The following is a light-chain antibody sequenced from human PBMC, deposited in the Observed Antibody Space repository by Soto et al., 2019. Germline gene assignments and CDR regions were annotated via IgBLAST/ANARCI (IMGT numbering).Light chain of an antibody. J-gene: IGLJ2*01. CDR2: EVS. CDR3: SSYAGSNNVV. CDR1: SSDVGGYNY. Sequence: QSVLTQPPSASGSPGQSVTISCTGTSSDVGGYNYVSWYQQHPGKAPKLMIYEVSKLPSGVPDRFSGSKSGNTASLTVSGLQAEDEAEYYCSSYAGSNNVVFGGGTKVTVL. V-gene: IGLV2-8*01.